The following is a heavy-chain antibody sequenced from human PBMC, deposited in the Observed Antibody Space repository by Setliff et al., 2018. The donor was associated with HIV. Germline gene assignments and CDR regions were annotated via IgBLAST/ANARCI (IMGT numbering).Heavy chain of an antibody. CDR2: INHSGST. Sequence: SETLSLTCIVSGGSFSSSSYSWGWIRLPPGKGLEWIGSINHSGSTDYNPSLKSRVTISVDTSKNQFSLNLSSVTAADTAVYYCARYDYGDFDYWGQGTPVTVSS. D-gene: IGHD4-17*01. V-gene: IGHV4-39*07. CDR3: ARYDYGDFDY. CDR1: GGSFSSSSYS. J-gene: IGHJ4*02.